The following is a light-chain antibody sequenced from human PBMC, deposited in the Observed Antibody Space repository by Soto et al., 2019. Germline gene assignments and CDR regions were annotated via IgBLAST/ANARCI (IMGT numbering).Light chain of an antibody. CDR3: GTWDNSLSGEVV. CDR2: VNN. CDR1: SSNIGNTY. V-gene: IGLV1-51*01. Sequence: QSVLPPPPSVSAAPGPKVTISCSGSSSNIGNTYVSWYQQLPGTAPKLLIYVNNTRPSGIPDRFSGSKSGTSATLGITGLQTGDEADYYCGTWDNSLSGEVVFGGGTKLTVL. J-gene: IGLJ2*01.